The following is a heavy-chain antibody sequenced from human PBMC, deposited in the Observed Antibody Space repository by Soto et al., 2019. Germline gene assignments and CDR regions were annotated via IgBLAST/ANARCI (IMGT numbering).Heavy chain of an antibody. Sequence: SGPTLVNPTQTLTLTCTFSGFSLSTTGLCVGWIRQPPGKALGWLALIDWDGDKYYGTSLKTRVTISKDTSKNEVVLTVTNMDPVDTATYYCARMIYSSGWYFDYWGQGALVTVSS. J-gene: IGHJ4*02. V-gene: IGHV2-70*12. D-gene: IGHD6-19*01. CDR2: IDWDGDK. CDR3: ARMIYSSGWYFDY. CDR1: GFSLSTTGLC.